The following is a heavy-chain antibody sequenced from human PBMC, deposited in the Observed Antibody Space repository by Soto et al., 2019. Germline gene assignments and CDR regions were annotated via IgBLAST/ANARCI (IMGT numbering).Heavy chain of an antibody. J-gene: IGHJ3*02. CDR1: GFTFDDYA. V-gene: IGHV3-9*01. CDR2: ISWNSGRI. CDR3: AKVTSSNWYEAFGI. Sequence: EVQLVESGGGLVQPGRSLRLSCAASGFTFDDYAMHWVRQAPGKGLEWVSGISWNSGRIDYADSVKGRFTISRDNAKHSLYLQMNSLRAEDTALYYCAKVTSSNWYEAFGIWGQGTMVTVSS. D-gene: IGHD6-13*01.